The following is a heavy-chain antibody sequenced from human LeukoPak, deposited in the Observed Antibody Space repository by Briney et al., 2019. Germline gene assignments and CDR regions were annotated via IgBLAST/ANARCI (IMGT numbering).Heavy chain of an antibody. CDR2: GYSGGTT. J-gene: IGHJ4*02. Sequence: GSRRLSGAASGFTFSRNYMSGVRQAPGKGREWGCVGYSGGTTYCTDSVQGRVTISRDNSKNTLYLQMNSLRAEHPAVYYCAARASFWSGYYFDYWGQGTLVTVSS. CDR3: AARASFWSGYYFDY. V-gene: IGHV3-53*01. D-gene: IGHD3-3*01. CDR1: GFTFSRNY.